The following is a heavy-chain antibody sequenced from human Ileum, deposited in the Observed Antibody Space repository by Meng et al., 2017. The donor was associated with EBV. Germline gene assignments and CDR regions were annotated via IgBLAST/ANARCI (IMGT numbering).Heavy chain of an antibody. D-gene: IGHD1-26*01. CDR3: ARGYSYSYYFYFDY. CDR2: VHHTGAT. J-gene: IGHJ4*02. Sequence: QLRPQVAHPELLKPSDPLSLTCTGSGGSVTSGTYYWSWLRQPPGSRLEFIGYVHHTGATNYNPSLVRRATVSVDTSKSQFSLHLTSVTAADTAVYYCARGYSYSYYFYFDYWGQGILVTVSS. CDR1: GGSVTSGTYY. V-gene: IGHV4-61*01.